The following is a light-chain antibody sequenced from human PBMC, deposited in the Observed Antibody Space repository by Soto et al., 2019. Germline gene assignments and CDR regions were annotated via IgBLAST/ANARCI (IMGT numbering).Light chain of an antibody. CDR2: DVS. J-gene: IGLJ1*01. V-gene: IGLV2-14*03. CDR1: SSDVGGYNY. Sequence: QSALTQPASVSGSPGQSIAVSCTGTSSDVGGYNYVSWYQHHPGKAPKLMIYDVSNRPSGVSNRFSGSKSGNTASLTISGLQAEDEADYYCSSHSSTSTDVFGTGTKVTVL. CDR3: SSHSSTSTDV.